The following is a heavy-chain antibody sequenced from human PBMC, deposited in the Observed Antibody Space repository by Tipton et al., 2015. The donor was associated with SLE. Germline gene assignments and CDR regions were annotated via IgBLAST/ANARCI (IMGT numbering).Heavy chain of an antibody. V-gene: IGHV4-38-2*01. Sequence: GLVKPSETLSLTCAVSGYSISSGYYWGWIRQPPGKGLEWIGSIYHSGSTYYNPSLKSRVTISADTSKNVFSLKLSSVTAADTAVYYCARRASDTAMVNYWGQGTLVTVSS. CDR1: GYSISSGYY. J-gene: IGHJ4*02. CDR2: IYHSGST. CDR3: ARRASDTAMVNY. D-gene: IGHD5-18*01.